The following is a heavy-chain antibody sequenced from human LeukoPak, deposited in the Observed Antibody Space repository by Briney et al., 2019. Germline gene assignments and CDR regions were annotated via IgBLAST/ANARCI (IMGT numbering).Heavy chain of an antibody. Sequence: SETLSLTCTVSGGSISSYYWSWIRQPPGKGLEWIGYIYYSGSTNYNSSFKSRVTISIDTSKNQFSLRLSSVTAADTAVYYCARGVYRYSSSWYLDYWGQGTLVTVSS. CDR1: GGSISSYY. V-gene: IGHV4-59*01. CDR3: ARGVYRYSSSWYLDY. CDR2: IYYSGST. D-gene: IGHD6-13*01. J-gene: IGHJ4*02.